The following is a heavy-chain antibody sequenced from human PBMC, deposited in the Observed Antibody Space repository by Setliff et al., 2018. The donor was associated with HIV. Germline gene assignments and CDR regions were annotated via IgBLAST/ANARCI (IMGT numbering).Heavy chain of an antibody. J-gene: IGHJ3*02. CDR2: IYYSGST. CDR1: GGSISSSDYY. D-gene: IGHD3-22*01. CDR3: AADTGFYFDSTGYSTAFDI. V-gene: IGHV4-31*03. Sequence: SETLSLTCTVSGGSISSSDYYWSWIRQHPGKGLEWIGYIYYSGSTYYNPSLKSRLSISVDTSKKHFSLKLSSVTAADTAVYYCAADTGFYFDSTGYSTAFDIWGPGTMVTVSS.